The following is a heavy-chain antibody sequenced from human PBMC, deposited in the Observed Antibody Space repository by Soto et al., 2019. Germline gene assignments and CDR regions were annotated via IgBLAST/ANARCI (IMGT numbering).Heavy chain of an antibody. V-gene: IGHV3-30*18. CDR1: GFGFSSYG. CDR3: AKDPEYRTSTLRNYFDY. CDR2: ISYDGTNQ. J-gene: IGHJ4*02. Sequence: QVQLVESGGGVVQPGRSLRLSCAASGFGFSSYGMHWVRQAPGKGLEWVAVISYDGTNQYYADSVKGRFTISRDNSKNTLYLQMDSLRAEDTAVYYCAKDPEYRTSTLRNYFDYWGQGTLVTVSS. D-gene: IGHD6-6*01.